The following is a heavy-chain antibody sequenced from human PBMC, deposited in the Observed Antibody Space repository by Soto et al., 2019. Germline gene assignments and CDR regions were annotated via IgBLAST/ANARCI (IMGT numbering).Heavy chain of an antibody. CDR3: ARDEWFGELNVGMDV. V-gene: IGHV3-21*01. Sequence: EVQLVESGGGLVKPGGSLRLSCAASGFTFSSYSMNWVRQAPGKGLEWVSSISSSSSYIYYADSVKVRFTISRDNAKNSLYLQMNSLRAEDTAVYYGARDEWFGELNVGMDVWGQGTTVTVSS. CDR1: GFTFSSYS. CDR2: ISSSSSYI. J-gene: IGHJ6*02. D-gene: IGHD3-10*01.